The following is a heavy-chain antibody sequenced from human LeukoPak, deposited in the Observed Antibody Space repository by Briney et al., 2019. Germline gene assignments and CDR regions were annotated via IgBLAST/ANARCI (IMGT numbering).Heavy chain of an antibody. CDR2: ISGSGGST. CDR1: GFTFSNAW. V-gene: IGHV3-23*01. J-gene: IGHJ4*02. D-gene: IGHD3-22*01. CDR3: AKDWDYYDSSGQLLYFDY. Sequence: GGSLRLSCATSGFTFSNAWMNWVRQAPGKGLEWVSAISGSGGSTYYADSVKGRFTISRDNSKNTLYLQMNSLRAEDTAVYYCAKDWDYYDSSGQLLYFDYWGQGTLVTVSS.